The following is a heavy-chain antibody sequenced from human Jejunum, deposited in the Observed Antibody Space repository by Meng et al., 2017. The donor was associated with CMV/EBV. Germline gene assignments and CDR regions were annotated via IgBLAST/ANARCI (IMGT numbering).Heavy chain of an antibody. CDR1: GYTFSSFG. V-gene: IGHV1-18*01. J-gene: IGHJ5*02. CDR2: ISAYNGKT. Sequence: QVQLVQSGAEGKKPGASVQVSCKASGYTFSSFGISWVRQAPGQGLEWMGWISAYNGKTNYAQKFQGRVTMTTDTSTSTAYMEVRSLTSDDTAVYYCASGFLPSWFDPWGQGTLVTVSS. CDR3: ASGFLPSWFDP. D-gene: IGHD3-10*01.